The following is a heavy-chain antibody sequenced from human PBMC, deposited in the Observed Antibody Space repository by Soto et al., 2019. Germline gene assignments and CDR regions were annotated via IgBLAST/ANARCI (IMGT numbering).Heavy chain of an antibody. CDR1: GFTFSAYS. CDR2: IGTSTTTI. V-gene: IGHV3-48*01. D-gene: IGHD2-2*01. Sequence: GGSLRLSCAASGFTFSAYSMNWVRQAPGKGLEWISYIGTSTTTIHYADSVKGRFTISRDNAKNSLYLQMNSLRAEDTAVYYCARDYHYAFDYWGQGT. J-gene: IGHJ4*02. CDR3: ARDYHYAFDY.